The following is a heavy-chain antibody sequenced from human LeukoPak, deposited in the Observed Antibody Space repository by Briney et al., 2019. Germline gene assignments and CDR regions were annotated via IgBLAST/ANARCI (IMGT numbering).Heavy chain of an antibody. J-gene: IGHJ4*02. CDR3: ATWQVTWDYFDY. Sequence: GGSLRLSCAASGFTLTNYWIHWVRQAPGKGLMWVSRIKSDGITTNYADSVKGRFTISRDNAKNTVYLQMNSLRVEDTAVYYCATWQVTWDYFDYWGQGTLVTVSS. CDR2: IKSDGITT. V-gene: IGHV3-74*01. D-gene: IGHD2-21*02. CDR1: GFTLTNYW.